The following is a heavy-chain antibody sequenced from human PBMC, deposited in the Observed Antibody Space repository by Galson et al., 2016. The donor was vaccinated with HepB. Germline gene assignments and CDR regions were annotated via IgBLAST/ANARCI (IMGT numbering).Heavy chain of an antibody. V-gene: IGHV2-5*02. J-gene: IGHJ3*02. CDR1: GFSLTASGVG. Sequence: PALVKPTQTLTLTCTFSGFSLTASGVGVGWVRQSPGKALEWLALIYFDDEKRYSPSLKSMLPITKDTSKNQVVLTMTNMDPVDTGKYFCAHQGGYYPLNVFDIWGQGTMLTVSS. CDR2: IYFDDEK. CDR3: AHQGGYYPLNVFDI. D-gene: IGHD3-22*01.